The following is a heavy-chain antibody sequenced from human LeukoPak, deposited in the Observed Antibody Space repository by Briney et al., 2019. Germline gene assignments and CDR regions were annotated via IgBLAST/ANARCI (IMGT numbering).Heavy chain of an antibody. J-gene: IGHJ6*02. V-gene: IGHV1-8*01. CDR3: ARGGVTWVGYCSGGSCYSSYYGMDV. Sequence: ASVKVSCKASGYTFTSYDINWVRQATGQGLEWMGWMNPNSGNTGYAQKFQGRVTMTRNTSISTAYMELSSLRSEDTAVYYCARGGVTWVGYCSGGSCYSSYYGMDVWGQGTTVTVSS. CDR2: MNPNSGNT. CDR1: GYTFTSYD. D-gene: IGHD2-15*01.